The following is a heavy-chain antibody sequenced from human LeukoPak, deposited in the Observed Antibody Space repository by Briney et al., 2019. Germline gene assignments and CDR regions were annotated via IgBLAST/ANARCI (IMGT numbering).Heavy chain of an antibody. CDR1: GYTFTSYG. CDR3: ARVLSFDYYDSSGYHSDY. V-gene: IGHV1-18*01. Sequence: ASVKVSCKASGYTFTSYGISWVRQAPGQGLEWMGWISAYNGNTNYAQKLQGRVTMTTDTSTSTAYMELRSLRSDDTAVYYCARVLSFDYYDSSGYHSDYWGQGTLVTVSS. CDR2: ISAYNGNT. D-gene: IGHD3-22*01. J-gene: IGHJ4*02.